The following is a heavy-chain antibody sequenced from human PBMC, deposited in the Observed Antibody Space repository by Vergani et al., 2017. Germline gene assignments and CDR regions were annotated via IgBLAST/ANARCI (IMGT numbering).Heavy chain of an antibody. CDR2: IYYSGST. J-gene: IGHJ4*02. CDR3: ARDRGPIATIDY. Sequence: QVQLQQWGAGLLKPSETLSLTCAVYGGSFSGYYWSWIRQPPGKGLEWIGYIYYSGSTNYNPSLKSRVTISVDTSKNQFSLKLSSVTAADTAVYYCARDRGPIATIDYWGQGTLVTVSS. D-gene: IGHD3-10*01. CDR1: GGSFSGYY. V-gene: IGHV4-34*11.